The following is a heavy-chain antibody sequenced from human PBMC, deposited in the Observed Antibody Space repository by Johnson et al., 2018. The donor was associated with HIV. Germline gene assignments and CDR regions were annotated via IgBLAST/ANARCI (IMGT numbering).Heavy chain of an antibody. J-gene: IGHJ3*02. CDR2: ISGSGGTT. V-gene: IGHV3-23*04. CDR3: AREGAWELRPGAFDI. CDR1: GFTFSNYA. Sequence: MQLVESGGGLVQPVGSLRLSCAASGFTFSNYAMNWVRQAPGKGLEWVSTISGSGGTTYYADSVKGRFTISRDNSKNTLYLQMNSLRAEDTAVYYCAREGAWELRPGAFDIWGQGTMVTVSS. D-gene: IGHD1-7*01.